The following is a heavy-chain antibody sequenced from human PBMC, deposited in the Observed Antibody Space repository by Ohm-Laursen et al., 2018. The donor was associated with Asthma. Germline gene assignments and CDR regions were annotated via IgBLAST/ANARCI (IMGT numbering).Heavy chain of an antibody. CDR1: GFTFSSYG. CDR2: ISYDGSNK. V-gene: IGHV3-30*18. J-gene: IGHJ5*02. D-gene: IGHD4-11*01. Sequence: SLRLSCAASGFTFSSYGMHWVRQAPGKGLEWVAVISYDGSNKYYADSVKGRFTISRDNSKNTLYLQMNSLRAEDTAVYYCAKFDDYLNWFDPWGQGTLVTVSS. CDR3: AKFDDYLNWFDP.